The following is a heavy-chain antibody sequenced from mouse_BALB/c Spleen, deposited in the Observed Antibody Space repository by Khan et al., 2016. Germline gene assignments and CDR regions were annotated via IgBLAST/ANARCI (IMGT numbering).Heavy chain of an antibody. V-gene: IGHV3-2*02. J-gene: IGHJ3*01. Sequence: EVKLEESGPGLVKPSQSLSLTCTVTGYSITSDYAWNWIRQFPGNKLEWMGYISYSGNTHYIPSLKSRISITRDTSKNQFFLQLNSVTTEDTATYYCAREGYSWFAYWGQGTLVTVSA. D-gene: IGHD3-1*01. CDR1: GYSITSDYA. CDR2: ISYSGNT. CDR3: AREGYSWFAY.